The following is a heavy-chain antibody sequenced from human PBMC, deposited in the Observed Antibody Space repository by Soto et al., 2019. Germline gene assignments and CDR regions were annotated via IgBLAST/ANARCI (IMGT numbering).Heavy chain of an antibody. J-gene: IGHJ5*02. D-gene: IGHD6-13*01. V-gene: IGHV3-23*01. CDR3: AKVLGIAAAGIFGWFDP. CDR1: GFTFSSYA. CDR2: ISGSGGST. Sequence: PGGSLRLSCAASGFTFSSYAMSWVRQAPGKGLEWVSAISGSGGSTYYADSVKGRFTISRDNSKNTLYLQMNSLRAEDTAVYYCAKVLGIAAAGIFGWFDPWCQGTLVTVSS.